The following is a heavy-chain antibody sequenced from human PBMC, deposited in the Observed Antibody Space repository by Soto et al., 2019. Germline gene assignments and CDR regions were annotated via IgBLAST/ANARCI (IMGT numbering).Heavy chain of an antibody. Sequence: LRLSCAASGFTFSSYSMNWVRQAPGKGLEWVSSISSSSSYIYYADSVKGRFTISRANAKNSLYLQMNSLRAEDTAVYYCARDGVETYYYDSSGYRYFDYWGQGTLVTVSS. D-gene: IGHD3-22*01. CDR3: ARDGVETYYYDSSGYRYFDY. J-gene: IGHJ4*02. CDR1: GFTFSSYS. CDR2: ISSSSSYI. V-gene: IGHV3-21*01.